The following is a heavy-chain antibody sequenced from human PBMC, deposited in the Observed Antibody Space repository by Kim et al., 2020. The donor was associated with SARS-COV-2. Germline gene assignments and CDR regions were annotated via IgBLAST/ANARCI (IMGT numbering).Heavy chain of an antibody. CDR1: GFTFSNAW. J-gene: IGHJ4*02. V-gene: IGHV3-15*01. CDR3: TTDFGAGAYCGGDCYSGFDY. CDR2: IKSKTDGGTT. D-gene: IGHD2-21*02. Sequence: GGSLRLSCAASGFTFSNAWTSWVRQAPGKGLEWVGRIKSKTDGGTTDYAAPVKGRFTISRDDSKNTLYLQMNSLKTEDTAVYYCTTDFGAGAYCGGDCYSGFDYWGQGTLVTVSS.